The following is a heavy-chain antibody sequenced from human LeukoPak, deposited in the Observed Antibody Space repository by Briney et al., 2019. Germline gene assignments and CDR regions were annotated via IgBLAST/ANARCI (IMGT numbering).Heavy chain of an antibody. CDR2: IYTSGST. V-gene: IGHV4-61*02. Sequence: PSQTLSLTCTDPGGSISSGSYYWSCIRQPAGNGLESIGRIYTSGSTNYNPSLKSRVTISVDTSKNQYSLKLSSVTAADTAVYYCARENDVEMATKYYFDYWGQGTLVTVSS. D-gene: IGHD5-24*01. CDR1: GGSISSGSYY. CDR3: ARENDVEMATKYYFDY. J-gene: IGHJ4*02.